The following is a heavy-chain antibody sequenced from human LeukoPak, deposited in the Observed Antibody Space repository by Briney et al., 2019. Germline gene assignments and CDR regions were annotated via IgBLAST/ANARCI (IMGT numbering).Heavy chain of an antibody. CDR1: EYTFVGHY. CDR3: ARGRGYSYSWFDP. Sequence: ASVKVSCKASEYTFVGHYMHWVRQAPGQGLEWMGWINPNSGVTTYAQKFQSRVTMTRDTSISTAYMKLSRLSSDDTAVYYCARGRGYSYSWFDPWGQGTLVTVSS. J-gene: IGHJ5*02. V-gene: IGHV1-2*02. D-gene: IGHD5-18*01. CDR2: INPNSGVT.